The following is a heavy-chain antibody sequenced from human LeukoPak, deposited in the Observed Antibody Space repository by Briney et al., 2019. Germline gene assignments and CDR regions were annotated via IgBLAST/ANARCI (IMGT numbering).Heavy chain of an antibody. D-gene: IGHD2-2*01. V-gene: IGHV3-30*02. CDR1: GFTFSSYG. Sequence: GGSLRLSCAASGFTFSSYGMHWVRQAPGKGLEWVAFIRYDGSNKYYADSVKGRFTISRDNAKNSLYLQMNSLRAEDTAVYYCARGLNDIVVVPAAPRYFDYWGQGTLVTVSS. CDR2: IRYDGSNK. CDR3: ARGLNDIVVVPAAPRYFDY. J-gene: IGHJ4*02.